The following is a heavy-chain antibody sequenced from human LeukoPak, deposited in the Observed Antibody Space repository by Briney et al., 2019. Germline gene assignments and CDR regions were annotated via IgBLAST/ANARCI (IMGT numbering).Heavy chain of an antibody. Sequence: GGSLRLSCAASGFTFSNYWMHWVRQAPEKGLVWVSRLNSDGSTKSYADSVKGRFTISRDNAKNTVYLQTNSLRAEDTAVYYCARDDYGDFGPDYWGQGTLVTVSS. CDR2: LNSDGSTK. J-gene: IGHJ4*02. D-gene: IGHD4-17*01. CDR3: ARDDYGDFGPDY. CDR1: GFTFSNYW. V-gene: IGHV3-74*01.